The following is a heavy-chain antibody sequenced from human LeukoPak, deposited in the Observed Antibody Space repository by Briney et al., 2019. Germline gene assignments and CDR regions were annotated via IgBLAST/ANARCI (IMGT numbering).Heavy chain of an antibody. CDR1: GFTFSSYA. CDR3: AKDGGTTPIGAFDI. Sequence: GRSLRLSCAASGFTFSSYAMHWVRQAPGKGLEWVAVISYDGSNKYYADSVKGRFTISRDNSKNTLYLQMNSLRAEDTAVYYCAKDGGTTPIGAFDIWGQGTMVTVSS. J-gene: IGHJ3*02. D-gene: IGHD1-7*01. V-gene: IGHV3-30-3*01. CDR2: ISYDGSNK.